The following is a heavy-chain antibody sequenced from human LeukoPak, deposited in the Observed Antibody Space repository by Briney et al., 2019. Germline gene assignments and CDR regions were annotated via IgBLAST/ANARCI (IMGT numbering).Heavy chain of an antibody. Sequence: GGSLRLSCAASGFTFSDYYMSWIRQAPGKGLEWVSYISSSGSTIYYADSVKGRFIISRDNAKNSLYLQMNSLRAEDTAVYYCARAQDFWTTYSGYYFDYWGQGTLVTVSS. J-gene: IGHJ4*02. CDR3: ARAQDFWTTYSGYYFDY. D-gene: IGHD3/OR15-3a*01. V-gene: IGHV3-11*04. CDR2: ISSSGSTI. CDR1: GFTFSDYY.